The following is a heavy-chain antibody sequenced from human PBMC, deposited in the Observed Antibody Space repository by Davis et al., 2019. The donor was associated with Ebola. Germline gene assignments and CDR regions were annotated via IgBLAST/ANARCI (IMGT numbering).Heavy chain of an antibody. D-gene: IGHD3-22*01. V-gene: IGHV4-39*01. CDR1: GGSISSSSYY. Sequence: MPSETLSLTCTVSGGSISSSSYYWGWIRQPPGKGLEWIGSIYYSGSTYYNPSLKSRVTISVDTSKKQFSLKPSSVTAADTAVYYCARLTVVSDAFDIWGQGTMVTVSS. CDR3: ARLTVVSDAFDI. J-gene: IGHJ3*02. CDR2: IYYSGST.